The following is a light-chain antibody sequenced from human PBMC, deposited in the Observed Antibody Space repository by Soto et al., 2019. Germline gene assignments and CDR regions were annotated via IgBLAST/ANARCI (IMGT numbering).Light chain of an antibody. J-gene: IGKJ1*01. Sequence: EIVMTQSPATLSGSPGERATLSCRASQSVSSNLAWYQQKPGQAPRLLIYAASTRPNGISPRFSGSGSVTEFTLTISSLQSEDFAVYYCQQYNNWPHMAFGQGTKVEIK. CDR1: QSVSSN. V-gene: IGKV3-15*01. CDR3: QQYNNWPHMA. CDR2: AAS.